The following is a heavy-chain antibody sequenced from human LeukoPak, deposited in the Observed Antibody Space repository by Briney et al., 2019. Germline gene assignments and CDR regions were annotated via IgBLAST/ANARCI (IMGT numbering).Heavy chain of an antibody. D-gene: IGHD6-6*01. J-gene: IGHJ4*02. CDR1: GFAFSSYS. CDR3: AKACTTAARQPFDS. V-gene: IGHV3-23*01. CDR2: ISGTGDVT. Sequence: GGSLRLSCAASGFAFSSYSMSWVRQAPGKGLEWISVISGTGDVTVYADSVKGRFTISRDNSKNTLDLQMTSLSAEDTAIYHCAKACTTAARQPFDSWGQGTLVTVSS.